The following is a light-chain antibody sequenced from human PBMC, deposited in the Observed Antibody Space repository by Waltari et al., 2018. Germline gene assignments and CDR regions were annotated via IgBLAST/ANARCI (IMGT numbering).Light chain of an antibody. CDR2: GAS. V-gene: IGKV3-15*01. J-gene: IGKJ5*01. Sequence: EILMTQSPATLSVSPGERATLSCRASHYFSNNLAWYQQKPGQDPRLLIYGASTRATCIPARFSGRGSGTEFTLTISSLQSEDFAVYYCQQYNNWPPITFGQGTRLEIK. CDR1: HYFSNN. CDR3: QQYNNWPPIT.